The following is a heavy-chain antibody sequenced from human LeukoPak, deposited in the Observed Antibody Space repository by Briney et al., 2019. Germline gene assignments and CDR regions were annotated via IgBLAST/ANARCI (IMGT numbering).Heavy chain of an antibody. V-gene: IGHV4-39*02. Sequence: SETLSLTCTVSGGSISSSTYYWGWIRQPPGKGLEWIGSIYDSGKTYYNPSLKSRVTISADTSKNQFSLKLYSVTAADTAIYYCSIDSSGCRHYYGMDVWGQGTTVTVSS. CDR1: GGSISSSTYY. CDR3: SIDSSGCRHYYGMDV. J-gene: IGHJ6*02. CDR2: IYDSGKT. D-gene: IGHD6-19*01.